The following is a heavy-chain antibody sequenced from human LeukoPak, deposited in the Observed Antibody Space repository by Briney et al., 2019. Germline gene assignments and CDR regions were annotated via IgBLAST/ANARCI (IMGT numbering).Heavy chain of an antibody. J-gene: IGHJ4*02. CDR2: ISDSGGST. Sequence: PGGSLRLSCAASGFTFSSYAMSWVRQAPGKGLEWVSTISDSGGSTYYADSVKGRFTISRDNSKNTLYLQMNSLRAEDTAVYYCAKAESPPPDWFDYWGQGTLAPVSS. V-gene: IGHV3-23*01. CDR1: GFTFSSYA. D-gene: IGHD3-9*01. CDR3: AKAESPPPDWFDY.